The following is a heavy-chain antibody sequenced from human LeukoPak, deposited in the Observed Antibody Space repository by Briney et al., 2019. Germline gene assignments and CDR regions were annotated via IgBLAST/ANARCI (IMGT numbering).Heavy chain of an antibody. D-gene: IGHD1-26*01. CDR3: ARAGWEPPIGNFFDF. Sequence: ASVKVSCKASGYTFTGYYIHWVRQAPGQELEWMGWIHPNSAGTKYAQHFQGRVTMTRDTSINTVYMELSGLRTDDTAVYFCARAGWEPPIGNFFDFWGQGTMVTVSS. V-gene: IGHV1-2*02. J-gene: IGHJ3*01. CDR1: GYTFTGYY. CDR2: IHPNSAGT.